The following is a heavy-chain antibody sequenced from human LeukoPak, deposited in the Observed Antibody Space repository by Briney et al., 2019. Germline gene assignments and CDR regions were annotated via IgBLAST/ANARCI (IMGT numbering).Heavy chain of an antibody. V-gene: IGHV1-2*02. Sequence: GASVKVSCKASGYSFTAYYIHWVRQAPGQGLEWMGWNNANNGGTSYAQKFQGRVTMTRDTSINTGYMELRGLTSDDTAVYFCVRDDGRSSVNAFDVWGQGTLVTVSS. J-gene: IGHJ3*01. CDR2: NNANNGGT. CDR1: GYSFTAYY. CDR3: VRDDGRSSVNAFDV. D-gene: IGHD6-6*01.